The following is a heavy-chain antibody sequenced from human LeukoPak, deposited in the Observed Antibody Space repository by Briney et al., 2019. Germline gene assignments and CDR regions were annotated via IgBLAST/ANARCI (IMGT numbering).Heavy chain of an antibody. J-gene: IGHJ5*02. CDR3: AGYYYDSSGYTRPWFDP. V-gene: IGHV1-18*01. CDR1: GYTSTNYG. D-gene: IGHD3-22*01. CDR2: ISAYNGNT. Sequence: ASVKVSCKASGYTSTNYGISWVRQAPGQGLEWMGWISAYNGNTNFAQKLQGRVTLTTDTSTGTAYMELRSLRSDDTAVYYCAGYYYDSSGYTRPWFDPWGQGTLVTVSS.